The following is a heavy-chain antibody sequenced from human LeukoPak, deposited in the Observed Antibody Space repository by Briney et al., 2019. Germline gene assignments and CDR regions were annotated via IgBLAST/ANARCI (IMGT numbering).Heavy chain of an antibody. Sequence: PSETLSLTCTVSGGSISSYYWSWIRQPPGKGLEWIGYIYYSGSTNYNPSLKSRVTISVDTSKNQFSLKLSSVTAADTAVYYCASTMVRGVIINWYFDLWGRGTLVTVSS. D-gene: IGHD3-10*01. CDR3: ASTMVRGVIINWYFDL. V-gene: IGHV4-59*12. CDR2: IYYSGST. J-gene: IGHJ2*01. CDR1: GGSISSYY.